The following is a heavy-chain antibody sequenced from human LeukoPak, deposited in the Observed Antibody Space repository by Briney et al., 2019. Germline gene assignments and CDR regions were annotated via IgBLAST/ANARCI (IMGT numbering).Heavy chain of an antibody. D-gene: IGHD3-10*01. CDR1: QFTFNNNA. CDR2: LSGDSSSI. V-gene: IGHV3-23*01. CDR3: TRLRGSGSSTLYSFDY. J-gene: IGHJ4*02. Sequence: GGSLRLSCAASQFTFNNNAMSWVRQAPGKGLEWVSGLSGDSSSIYYAASVKGRFTISRDNSKNMLYLQMNSLRAEDTAVYYCTRLRGSGSSTLYSFDYWGQGSLVTVAP.